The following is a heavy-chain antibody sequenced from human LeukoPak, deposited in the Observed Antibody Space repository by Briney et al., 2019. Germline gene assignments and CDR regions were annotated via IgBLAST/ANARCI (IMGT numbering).Heavy chain of an antibody. Sequence: ASVKVSCKASGYTFTGYYMQWVRQAPGQGLEWMGRINPNSGGTDYAQNFQGRVTMTRDTSISTAYMELSSLKSKDTAVYHWAREGSLGTWFTPWGQGSLVTVPS. CDR2: INPNSGGT. CDR3: AREGSLGTWFTP. D-gene: IGHD7-27*01. V-gene: IGHV1-2*06. J-gene: IGHJ5*02. CDR1: GYTFTGYY.